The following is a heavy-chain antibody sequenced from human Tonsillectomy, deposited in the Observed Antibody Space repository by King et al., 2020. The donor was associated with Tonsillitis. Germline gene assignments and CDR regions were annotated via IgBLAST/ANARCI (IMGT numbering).Heavy chain of an antibody. CDR1: GFTFSYAC. D-gene: IGHD2-2*01. J-gene: IGHJ5*02. Sequence: VQLVESGGGLVKPGGSVRLSCAASGFTFSYACMSWVRQAPGKGLEWVGRIKSKNDGETTDYAAPVEGRFIISRDDSKNTLYLQMNSLKTEDTAVYYCNTNCNNTRCYDWAWFDTWGQGSLVTVSS. CDR2: IKSKNDGETT. V-gene: IGHV3-15*01. CDR3: NTNCNNTRCYDWAWFDT.